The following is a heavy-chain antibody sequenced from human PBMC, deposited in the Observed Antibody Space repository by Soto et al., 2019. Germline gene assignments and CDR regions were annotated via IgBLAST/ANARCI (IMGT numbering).Heavy chain of an antibody. D-gene: IGHD4-17*01. J-gene: IGHJ3*02. CDR1: GFTFSTYA. V-gene: IGHV3-23*01. CDR3: AHPRGYGVFDAYDI. Sequence: MRLSCVASGFTFSTYAMSWVRQAPGKGLEWVSALTPSGGETYYADSVKGRFTISRDTSXXXXXXQXKXLRXXXTALYYCAHPRGYGVFDAYDIWGQGTTDTVS. CDR2: LTPSGGET.